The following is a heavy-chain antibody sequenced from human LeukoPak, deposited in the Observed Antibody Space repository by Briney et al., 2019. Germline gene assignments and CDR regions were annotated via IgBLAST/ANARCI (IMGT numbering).Heavy chain of an antibody. CDR3: ARARRGYSGYDTLDY. CDR1: GGTLSSYA. Sequence: ASVKVSCKASGGTLSSYAISWVRQAPGQGLEWMGRIIPIFGTANYAQKFQGRVTITADKSTSTAYMELSSLGSEDTAVYYCARARRGYSGYDTLDYWGQGTLVTVSS. D-gene: IGHD5-12*01. J-gene: IGHJ4*02. V-gene: IGHV1-69*06. CDR2: IIPIFGTA.